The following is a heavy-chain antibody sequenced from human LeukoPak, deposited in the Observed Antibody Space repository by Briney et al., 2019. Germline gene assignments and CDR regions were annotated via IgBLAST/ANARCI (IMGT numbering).Heavy chain of an antibody. CDR3: ARGWPTDGKYYFDY. CDR1: GGSISSYY. D-gene: IGHD1-26*01. J-gene: IGHJ4*02. CDR2: IYYSGST. V-gene: IGHV4-59*08. Sequence: PSETLSLTCTVSGGSISSYYWSWIRQPPGKGLEWIGYIYYSGSTNYNPSLKSRVTISVDTSKNQFSLKLSSVTAADTAVYYCARGWPTDGKYYFDYWGQGTLVTVSS.